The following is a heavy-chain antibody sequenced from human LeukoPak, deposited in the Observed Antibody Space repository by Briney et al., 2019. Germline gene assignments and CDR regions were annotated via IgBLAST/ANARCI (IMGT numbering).Heavy chain of an antibody. J-gene: IGHJ5*02. CDR2: IYYSGST. Sequence: PSETLSLTCTVSGGSISSYYWSWIRQPPGEGLERSGYIYYSGSTNYNPSLKSQVTISIDTSKNQFSLKLSTVTAADTAVYYCARHDSGSWGRRWFDPWGQGTLVTVSS. CDR3: ARHDSGSWGRRWFDP. V-gene: IGHV4-59*08. D-gene: IGHD6-13*01. CDR1: GGSISSYY.